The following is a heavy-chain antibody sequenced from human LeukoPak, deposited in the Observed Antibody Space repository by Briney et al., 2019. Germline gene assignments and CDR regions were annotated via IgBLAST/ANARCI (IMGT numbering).Heavy chain of an antibody. Sequence: SVTLSLTCTVSGGSISSYYWSWVRQPPGKGLEWIGYIYYSGSTNYNPSLKSRVTISVDTSKNQFSLKLSSVTAADTAVYYCARTVVTALRYYFDYWGQGTLVTVSS. CDR2: IYYSGST. D-gene: IGHD2-21*02. CDR1: GGSISSYY. J-gene: IGHJ4*02. V-gene: IGHV4-59*07. CDR3: ARTVVTALRYYFDY.